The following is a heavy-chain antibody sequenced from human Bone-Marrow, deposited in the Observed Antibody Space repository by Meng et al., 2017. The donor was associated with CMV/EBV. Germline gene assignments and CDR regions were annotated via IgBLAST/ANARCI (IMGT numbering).Heavy chain of an antibody. V-gene: IGHV4-31*02. J-gene: IGHJ5*02. Sequence: SGGSISIGGYYWSWIRQHPGEGLEWIGYIYYSGSTYYNPSLKSRVTISVDTSKNQFSLKLSSVTAADTAVYYCAAGGYSGYDSWFDPWGQGTLVTVSS. D-gene: IGHD5-12*01. CDR2: IYYSGST. CDR3: AAGGYSGYDSWFDP. CDR1: GGSISIGGYY.